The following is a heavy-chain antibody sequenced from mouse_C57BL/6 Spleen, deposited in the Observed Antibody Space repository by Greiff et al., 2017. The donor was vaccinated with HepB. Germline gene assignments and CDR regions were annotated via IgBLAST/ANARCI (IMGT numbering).Heavy chain of an antibody. CDR1: GFTFSSYA. J-gene: IGHJ2*01. V-gene: IGHV5-4*01. Sequence: EVKLMESGGGLVKPGGSLKLSCAASGFTFSSYAMSWVRQTPEKRLEWVATISDGGSYTYYPDNVKGRFTISRDNAKNNLYLQMSHLKSEDTAMYYCARDIGAGFDYWGQGTTLTVSS. CDR3: ARDIGAGFDY. D-gene: IGHD2-14*01. CDR2: ISDGGSYT.